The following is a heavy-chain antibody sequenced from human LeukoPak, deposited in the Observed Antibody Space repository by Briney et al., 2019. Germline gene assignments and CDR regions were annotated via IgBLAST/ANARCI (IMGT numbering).Heavy chain of an antibody. CDR1: GGSFSGYY. Sequence: PSETLSLTCAVYGGSFSGYYWSWIRQPPGKGLEWIGEINHSGSTNYNPSLKSRVTISVDTSKNQFSLKLSSVTAAGTAVYYCARGRTVTIDYWGQGTLVTVSS. J-gene: IGHJ4*02. CDR2: INHSGST. D-gene: IGHD4-17*01. CDR3: ARGRTVTIDY. V-gene: IGHV4-34*01.